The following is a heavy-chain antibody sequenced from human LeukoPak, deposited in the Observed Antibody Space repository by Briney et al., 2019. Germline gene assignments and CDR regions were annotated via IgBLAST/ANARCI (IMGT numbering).Heavy chain of an antibody. Sequence: GGSLRLSCAASGLTFSSYAMSWVRQAPGKGLEWVSAISGSGGSTYYADSVKGRFTISRDNSKNTLYLQMNSLRAEDTAVYYCAKDEGIVGATRDWGQGTLVTVSS. CDR3: AKDEGIVGATRD. J-gene: IGHJ4*02. CDR2: ISGSGGST. V-gene: IGHV3-23*01. D-gene: IGHD1-26*01. CDR1: GLTFSSYA.